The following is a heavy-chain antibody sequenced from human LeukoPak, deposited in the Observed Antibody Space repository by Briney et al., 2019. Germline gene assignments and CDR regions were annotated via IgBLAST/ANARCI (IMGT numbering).Heavy chain of an antibody. CDR1: GFTFSSYA. CDR2: ISGSGGST. D-gene: IGHD4-17*01. V-gene: IGHV3-23*01. CDR3: AKYPDYGDYPYSAYFDY. J-gene: IGHJ4*02. Sequence: PGGSLRLSCAASGFTFSSYAMSWLRQAPGKGLEWVSAISGSGGSTYYSDSVKGRFTISRDNSKNTLYLQMNSLRAEDTAVYYCAKYPDYGDYPYSAYFDYWGQGTLVTVSS.